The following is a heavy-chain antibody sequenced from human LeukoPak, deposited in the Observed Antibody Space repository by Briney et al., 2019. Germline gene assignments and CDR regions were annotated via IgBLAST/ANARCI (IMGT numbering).Heavy chain of an antibody. CDR1: GGSISSYY. V-gene: IGHV4-59*01. D-gene: IGHD4-17*01. CDR3: ARVDYGDYYYYGVDV. Sequence: SETLSLTCTVSGGSISSYYWSWIRQPPGKGLEWIGYIYYSGSTNYNPSLKSRVTISVDTSKNQFSLKLSSVTAADTAVYHCARVDYGDYYYYGVDVWGKGTTVTVSS. CDR2: IYYSGST. J-gene: IGHJ6*04.